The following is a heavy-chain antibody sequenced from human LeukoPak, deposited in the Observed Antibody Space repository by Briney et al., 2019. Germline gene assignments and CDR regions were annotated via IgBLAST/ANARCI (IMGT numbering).Heavy chain of an antibody. D-gene: IGHD3-10*01. V-gene: IGHV3-23*01. Sequence: GGSLRLSCAASGFTFSSYAMSWVRQAPGKGLEWVSAISGSGGSTYYADSVKGRFTISRDNSKNTLYLQMNSLRAEDTAVYYCADMELLWFGESTYWGQGTLVTVSS. CDR3: ADMELLWFGESTY. CDR2: ISGSGGST. CDR1: GFTFSSYA. J-gene: IGHJ4*02.